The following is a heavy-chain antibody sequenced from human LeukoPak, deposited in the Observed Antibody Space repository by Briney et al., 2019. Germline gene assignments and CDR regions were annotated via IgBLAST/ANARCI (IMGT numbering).Heavy chain of an antibody. CDR2: INPNSGRT. J-gene: IGHJ5*02. CDR3: ARTREYSSSWYFPPFDP. Sequence: GASVKVSCKASGYTFTGYYMNWVRQAPGQGLEWMGWINPNSGRTNYAQNFQGRVTMTRGPSISTAYMELNSLTSNDTAVYYCARTREYSSSWYFPPFDPWGQGTLVTVSS. D-gene: IGHD6-13*01. V-gene: IGHV1-2*02. CDR1: GYTFTGYY.